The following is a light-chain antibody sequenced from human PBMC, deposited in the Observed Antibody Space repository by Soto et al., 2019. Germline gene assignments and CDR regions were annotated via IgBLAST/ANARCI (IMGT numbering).Light chain of an antibody. Sequence: EIVLTQSPAPLSLSPGERATLSCRASQSVSSYLAWYQQKPGQAPRLLIYDASNRATGIPARFSGSGSGTDFTLTISSREPEDFAVYYCQQRSNWPWTFGQGTKVEIK. CDR2: DAS. V-gene: IGKV3-11*01. CDR3: QQRSNWPWT. J-gene: IGKJ1*01. CDR1: QSVSSY.